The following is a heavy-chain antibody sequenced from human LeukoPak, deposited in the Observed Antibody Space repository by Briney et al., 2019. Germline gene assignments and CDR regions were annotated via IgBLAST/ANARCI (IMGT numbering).Heavy chain of an antibody. D-gene: IGHD6-19*01. CDR3: ARVRQQWLTIDY. CDR2: INPSGGST. Sequence: ASVKVSCKASGYTFTSYYMHWVRQAPGQGHEWMGIINPSGGSTSYAQKFQGRVTITRDTSTSTVYMELSSLRSEDTAVYYCARVRQQWLTIDYWGQGTLVTVSS. CDR1: GYTFTSYY. V-gene: IGHV1-46*03. J-gene: IGHJ4*02.